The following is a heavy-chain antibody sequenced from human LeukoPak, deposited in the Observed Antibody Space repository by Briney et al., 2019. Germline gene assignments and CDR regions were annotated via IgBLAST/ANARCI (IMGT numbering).Heavy chain of an antibody. CDR2: IFFSGST. Sequence: SETLSLTCAVSGGSIDSHFWSWIRQPPGKGLEWIGNIFFSGSTNNNPSLESRLTISQDSSKDQVSLRLTSATAADTAIYYCARLKVADSESFDLWGHGTLVTVSS. CDR1: GGSIDSHF. CDR3: ARLKVADSESFDL. V-gene: IGHV4-59*08. J-gene: IGHJ3*01.